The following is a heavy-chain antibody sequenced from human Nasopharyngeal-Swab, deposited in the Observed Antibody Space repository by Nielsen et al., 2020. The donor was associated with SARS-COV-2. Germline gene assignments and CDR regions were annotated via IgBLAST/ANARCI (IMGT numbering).Heavy chain of an antibody. Sequence: GESLKISCAASGFTFSSYAMSWVRQAPGKGLEWVSAISGSGGSTYYADSVKGRFTISRDNSKNTLYLQMNSLRAEDTAVYYCAKDSRPKYYYDSSGFPAFDTWGQGTMVTVSS. D-gene: IGHD3-22*01. CDR2: ISGSGGST. J-gene: IGHJ3*02. CDR1: GFTFSSYA. CDR3: AKDSRPKYYYDSSGFPAFDT. V-gene: IGHV3-23*01.